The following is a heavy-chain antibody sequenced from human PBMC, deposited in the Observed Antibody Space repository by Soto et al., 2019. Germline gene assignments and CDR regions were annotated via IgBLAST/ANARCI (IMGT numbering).Heavy chain of an antibody. Sequence: PSETLSLTCSVSGGSISSGSYYWSWIRQPPGKGLEWIGYIYYSGSTYYNPSLKSRVTISVDTSKNQFSLKLSSVTAADTAVYYCARGASYDSSGYYFPRFDYWGQGTLVTVSS. D-gene: IGHD3-22*01. CDR2: IYYSGST. V-gene: IGHV4-30-4*01. J-gene: IGHJ4*02. CDR3: ARGASYDSSGYYFPRFDY. CDR1: GGSISSGSYY.